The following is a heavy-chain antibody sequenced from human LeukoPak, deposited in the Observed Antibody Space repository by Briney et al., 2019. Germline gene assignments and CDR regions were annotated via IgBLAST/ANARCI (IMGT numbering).Heavy chain of an antibody. CDR3: ARDKVYGDSSDAFDI. CDR1: GYTFTSYG. V-gene: IGHV1-18*01. J-gene: IGHJ3*02. Sequence: ASVKVSCKASGYTFTSYGISWVRQAPGQGLEWMGWISAYNGNTNYAQKLQGRVTMTTDTSTSTAYMELRSLRSDDTAVYYCARDKVYGDSSDAFDIWGKGKMVTVFS. D-gene: IGHD4-17*01. CDR2: ISAYNGNT.